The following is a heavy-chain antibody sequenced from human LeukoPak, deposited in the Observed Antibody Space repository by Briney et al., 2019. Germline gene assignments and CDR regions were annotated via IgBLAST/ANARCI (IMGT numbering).Heavy chain of an antibody. V-gene: IGHV5-51*01. CDR2: IYPGDSDT. J-gene: IGHJ4*02. Sequence: GESLKISCKGSGYSFTSYWIGWVRQMPGKGLEWMGIIYPGDSDTRYSPSFQGQVTISADKSISTAYLQWSSLKASDTAMYYCARPTGYSSGWYGPAYFDYWGQGTLVTVSS. CDR3: ARPTGYSSGWYGPAYFDY. CDR1: GYSFTSYW. D-gene: IGHD6-19*01.